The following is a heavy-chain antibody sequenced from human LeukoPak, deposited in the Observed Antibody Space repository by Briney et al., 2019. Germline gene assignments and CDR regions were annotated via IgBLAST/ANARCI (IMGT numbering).Heavy chain of an antibody. CDR3: TRVSIEMATITHYFDY. Sequence: GGSLRLSCAASGFTFSSYAMSWVRQAPGKGLEWVSAISGSDGSTYYADSVKGRFTISRDNSKNTLYLQMNSLKTEDTAVYYCTRVSIEMATITHYFDYWGQGTLVTVSS. J-gene: IGHJ4*02. V-gene: IGHV3-23*01. CDR2: ISGSDGST. D-gene: IGHD5-24*01. CDR1: GFTFSSYA.